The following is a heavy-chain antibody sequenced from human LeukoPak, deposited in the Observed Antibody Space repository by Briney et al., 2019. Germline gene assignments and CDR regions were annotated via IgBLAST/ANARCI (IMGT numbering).Heavy chain of an antibody. Sequence: GSLRLSCVASGFSFSTSEMSWVRQAPGKELEWLSYISTAGSDIIYADSVKGRFTMPRDNAKNSLFLQMNSLRAEDTAVYYCARETRDSSGFGAFDIWGRGTMVTVS. V-gene: IGHV3-48*03. J-gene: IGHJ3*02. CDR2: ISTAGSDI. CDR1: GFSFSTSE. CDR3: ARETRDSSGFGAFDI. D-gene: IGHD3-22*01.